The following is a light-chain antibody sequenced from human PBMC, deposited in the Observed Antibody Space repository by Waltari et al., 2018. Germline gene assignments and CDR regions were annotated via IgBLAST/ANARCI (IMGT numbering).Light chain of an antibody. V-gene: IGKV1-39*01. CDR1: QSISSY. Sequence: DIQMTQSPSSLSASVGHRVTITGRASQSISSYLNWYQQKPGKAPKLLIYAASSLQSGVPSRFSGSGSGTDFTLTISSLQPEDFATYYCQQSYSTPEYTFGQGTKLEIK. CDR2: AAS. J-gene: IGKJ2*01. CDR3: QQSYSTPEYT.